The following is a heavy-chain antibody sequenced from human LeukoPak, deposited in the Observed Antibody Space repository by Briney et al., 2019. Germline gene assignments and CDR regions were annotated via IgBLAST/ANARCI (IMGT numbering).Heavy chain of an antibody. CDR1: GSTFSSYA. CDR2: ISGSGGST. Sequence: GGSLRLSCAASGSTFSSYAMSWVRQAPGKGLEWVSAISGSGGSTYYADSVKGRFTISRDNSKNTLYLQMNSLRAEDTAVYYCARASEDNYYDSSGYYYRSALSAFDIWGQGTMVTVSS. CDR3: ARASEDNYYDSSGYYYRSALSAFDI. J-gene: IGHJ3*02. V-gene: IGHV3-23*01. D-gene: IGHD3-22*01.